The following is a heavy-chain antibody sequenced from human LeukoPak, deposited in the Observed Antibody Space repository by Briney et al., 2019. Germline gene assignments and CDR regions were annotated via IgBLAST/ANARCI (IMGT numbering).Heavy chain of an antibody. CDR1: GFTFSDYY. CDR3: ARERSGSFDY. CDR2: ISSGSGYT. J-gene: IGHJ4*02. V-gene: IGHV3-11*05. Sequence: GGSLRLSCAASGFTFSDYYMSWIRQAPGKGLEWVSYISSGSGYTNYADSVTGRFTISRDNAKNSLYLQMNSLRAEDTAVYYCARERSGSFDYWGQGTLVTVSS. D-gene: IGHD2-15*01.